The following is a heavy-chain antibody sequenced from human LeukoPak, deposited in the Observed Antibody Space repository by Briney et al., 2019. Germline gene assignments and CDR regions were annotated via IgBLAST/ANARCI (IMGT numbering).Heavy chain of an antibody. V-gene: IGHV4-31*03. J-gene: IGHJ4*02. CDR1: GGSIRSGGYY. D-gene: IGHD2-2*01. CDR2: IYYSGST. CDR3: ARGKGVPAAYLDY. Sequence: SETLSLTCTVSGGSIRSGGYYWSWIRQQPGKGLEWIGYIYYSGSTYYNPSLKSRVTISVDTSKNQFSLKLSSVTAADTAVYYCARGKGVPAAYLDYWGQGTLVTVSS.